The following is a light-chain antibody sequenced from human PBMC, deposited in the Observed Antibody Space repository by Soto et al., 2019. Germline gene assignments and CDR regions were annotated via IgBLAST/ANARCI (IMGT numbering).Light chain of an antibody. Sequence: EIVLTQSPGTLSLSPVERATLSCMASQSVSSSYLAWYQQKPGQAPRLLIYGASSRATGIPDRFSGSGSGTDFTLTISSLQSEDFAVYYCQQYNTWPPITFGQGTRLENK. J-gene: IGKJ5*01. CDR1: QSVSSSY. CDR3: QQYNTWPPIT. CDR2: GAS. V-gene: IGKV3-20*01.